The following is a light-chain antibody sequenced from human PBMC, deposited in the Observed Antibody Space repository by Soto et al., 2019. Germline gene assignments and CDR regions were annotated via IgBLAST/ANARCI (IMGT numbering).Light chain of an antibody. CDR3: QQYASLPLT. CDR1: QDIANY. Sequence: IQMTQSPSSLSASVGDRVTITCQASQDIANYLNWYQQKAGRAPKFLIYDASNLETGVPSRFSGSGSGTEFTFTISSLQPEDIATYFCQQYASLPLTFGGGTKVDIK. CDR2: DAS. J-gene: IGKJ4*01. V-gene: IGKV1-33*01.